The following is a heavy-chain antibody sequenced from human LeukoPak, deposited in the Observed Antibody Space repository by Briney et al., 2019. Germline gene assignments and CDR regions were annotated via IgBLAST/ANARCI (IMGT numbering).Heavy chain of an antibody. CDR3: ARARIAADDAFDI. V-gene: IGHV4-59*12. J-gene: IGHJ3*02. CDR2: IYYSGST. D-gene: IGHD6-13*01. CDR1: GGSISSYY. Sequence: PSETLSLTCTVSGGSISSYYWSWIRQPPGKGLEWIGYIYYSGSTNYNPSLKSRVTISVDTSKNQFSLKLSSVTAADTAVYYCARARIAADDAFDIWGQGTMVTVSS.